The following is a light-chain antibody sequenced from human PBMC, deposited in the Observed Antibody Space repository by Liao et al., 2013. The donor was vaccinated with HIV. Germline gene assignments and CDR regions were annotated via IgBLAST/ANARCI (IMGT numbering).Light chain of an antibody. CDR1: KLGDKY. CDR2: QDI. CDR3: QVWDSSSDHPV. V-gene: IGLV3-1*01. Sequence: SYELTQPPSVSVSPGQTATITCSGDKLGDKYASWYQHKPGQSPVMVMYQDIQRPSGIPERFSGSNSGNTATLTISGTQAMDEADYYCQVWDSSSDHPVFGGGTKLTVL. J-gene: IGLJ2*01.